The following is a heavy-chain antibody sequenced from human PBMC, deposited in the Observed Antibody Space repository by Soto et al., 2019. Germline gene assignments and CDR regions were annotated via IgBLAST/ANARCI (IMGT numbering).Heavy chain of an antibody. Sequence: QVQLQQWGAGLLKPSETLSLTCAVYGGSFSGYYWSWIRQPPGKGLEWIGEINHSGSTNYNPSLKSRVTISVDTSKHQFSLKLSSVTAADTAVYYCARGSSDGSGSYAFDYWGQGTLVTVSS. CDR3: ARGSSDGSGSYAFDY. V-gene: IGHV4-34*01. D-gene: IGHD3-10*01. CDR1: GGSFSGYY. J-gene: IGHJ4*02. CDR2: INHSGST.